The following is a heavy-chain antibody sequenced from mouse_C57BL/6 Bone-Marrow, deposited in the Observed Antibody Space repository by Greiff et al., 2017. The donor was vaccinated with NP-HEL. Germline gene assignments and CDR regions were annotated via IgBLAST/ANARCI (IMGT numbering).Heavy chain of an antibody. D-gene: IGHD1-1*02. J-gene: IGHJ3*01. V-gene: IGHV14-4*01. Sequence: EVQLQESGAELVRPGASVKLSCTASGFNIKDDYMHWVKQRPEQGLEWIGWIDPENVDTEYASKFQGKATITADTSSNTAYLQLSSLTSEDTAVYYCTTLMAPFAYWGQGTLVTVSA. CDR3: TTLMAPFAY. CDR1: GFNIKDDY. CDR2: IDPENVDT.